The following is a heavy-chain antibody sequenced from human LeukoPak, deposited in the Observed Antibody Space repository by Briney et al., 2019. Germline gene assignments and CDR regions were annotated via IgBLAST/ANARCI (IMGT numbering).Heavy chain of an antibody. CDR2: IYTSGST. J-gene: IGHJ6*03. Sequence: KPSETLSLTCTVSGGSISSYYWSWIRQPAGKGLEWIGRIYTSGSTNYNPSLKSRVTMSVDTSKNQFSLKLRSVTAANTAVYYCASHRADIVVVPAAITRVRYYYYYMDVWGKGTTVTVSS. V-gene: IGHV4-4*07. D-gene: IGHD2-2*01. CDR1: GGSISSYY. CDR3: ASHRADIVVVPAAITRVRYYYYYMDV.